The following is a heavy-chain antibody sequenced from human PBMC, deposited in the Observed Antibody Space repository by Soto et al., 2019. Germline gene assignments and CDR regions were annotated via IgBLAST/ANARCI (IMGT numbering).Heavy chain of an antibody. Sequence: EVQLVESGGGLIQPGGSLRLSCAASGFSVSSNYMNWVRQAPGKGLEWVSVIYSSGTTYYADSVKGRFTISRDNSKNTLYLQMNSLRAEDTAVYYCARGGRWLGYFDYWGQGTLVTVSS. V-gene: IGHV3-53*01. CDR1: GFSVSSNY. J-gene: IGHJ4*02. CDR3: ARGGRWLGYFDY. D-gene: IGHD6-19*01. CDR2: IYSSGTT.